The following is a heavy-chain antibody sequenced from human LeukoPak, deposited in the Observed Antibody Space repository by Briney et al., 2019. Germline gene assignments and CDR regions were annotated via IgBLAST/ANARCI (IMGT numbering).Heavy chain of an antibody. CDR1: GFTFSSYS. CDR3: VPAYCGGDCYSGLDY. CDR2: ISSSSSTI. D-gene: IGHD2-21*02. Sequence: GGSLRLSCAASGFTFSSYSMNWVRQAPGKGLEWVSYISSSSSTIYYADSVKGRFTISRDNAKNSLYLQMISLRAEDTAVYYCVPAYCGGDCYSGLDYWGQGTLVTVSS. J-gene: IGHJ4*02. V-gene: IGHV3-48*04.